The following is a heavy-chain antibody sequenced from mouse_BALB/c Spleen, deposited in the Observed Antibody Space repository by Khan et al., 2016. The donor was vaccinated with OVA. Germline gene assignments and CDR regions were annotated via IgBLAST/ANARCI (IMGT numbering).Heavy chain of an antibody. V-gene: IGHV1S137*01. CDR2: ISTYYGDA. D-gene: IGHD1-1*02. Sequence: QVQLQQSGAELVRPGVSVKISCKGSGYTFTDFTLHWVKQSHAMSLEWIGVISTYYGDATYNQRFKDKATMTVDKSSSTAYMELARLTSEDSAIYSGTRGGGINRFAYWGQGTLVTVSA. J-gene: IGHJ3*01. CDR1: GYTFTDFT. CDR3: TRGGGINRFAY.